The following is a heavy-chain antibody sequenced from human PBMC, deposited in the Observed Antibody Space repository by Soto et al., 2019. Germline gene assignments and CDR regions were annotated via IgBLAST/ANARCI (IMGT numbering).Heavy chain of an antibody. D-gene: IGHD3-9*01. Sequence: QVQLQQWGAGPLRPLETLSLTCGVSGGSFSGCYWAWIRQSPGKGLEWNGEINDRGSINYNPSLKSRVSISVDTSKNHYSLNLRSVTAADTAVYYCARESHDVLTGPPWVWYFDLWGRGTLVTVSS. J-gene: IGHJ2*01. CDR2: INDRGSI. CDR3: ARESHDVLTGPPWVWYFDL. CDR1: GGSFSGCY. V-gene: IGHV4-34*01.